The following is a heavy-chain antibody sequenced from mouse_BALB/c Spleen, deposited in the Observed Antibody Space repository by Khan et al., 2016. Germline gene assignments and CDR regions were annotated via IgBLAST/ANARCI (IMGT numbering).Heavy chain of an antibody. J-gene: IGHJ2*01. Sequence: VQLQESGAELAKPGASVKMSCTASGYTFTSYWMHWVKQRPGQGLEWIGYINTGTGSTEYNPKFTDMDTLTADKSSSTAYMQLSSLTSEDSAVCYCARANYRDDDWGQGTTLTVSS. CDR1: GYTFTSYW. V-gene: IGHV1-7*01. CDR2: INTGTGST. D-gene: IGHD2-1*01. CDR3: ARANYRDDD.